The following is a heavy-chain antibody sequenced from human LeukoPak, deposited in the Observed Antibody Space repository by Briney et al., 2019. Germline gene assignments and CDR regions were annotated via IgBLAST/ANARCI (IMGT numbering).Heavy chain of an antibody. CDR3: AKVPGSGWYSVGSYFDY. CDR2: IYSGGST. D-gene: IGHD6-19*01. Sequence: PGGSLRLSCAASGFAVSNNDMSWVRQAPGKGLDWVSTIYSGGSTYYADSVKGRFTISRDNSKNTLYLQMNSLRAEDTAVYYCAKVPGSGWYSVGSYFDYWGQGTLVTVSS. V-gene: IGHV3-53*01. J-gene: IGHJ4*02. CDR1: GFAVSNND.